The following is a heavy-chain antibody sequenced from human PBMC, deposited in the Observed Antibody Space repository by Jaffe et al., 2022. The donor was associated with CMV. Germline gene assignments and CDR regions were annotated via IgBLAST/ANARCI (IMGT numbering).Heavy chain of an antibody. CDR1: GFSFSDAW. D-gene: IGHD3-3*01. Sequence: EVQLVESGGGLIKPGGSLRLSCAASGFSFSDAWINWVRQAPGKGLEWVGRIKSKSDGGTTDYSAPVKGRFTILRDDSENTLYLQMNSLKTEDTAVYYCTSRPLIRFLYYMDVWGKGTTVTVSS. J-gene: IGHJ6*03. CDR2: IKSKSDGGTT. V-gene: IGHV3-15*01. CDR3: TSRPLIRFLYYMDV.